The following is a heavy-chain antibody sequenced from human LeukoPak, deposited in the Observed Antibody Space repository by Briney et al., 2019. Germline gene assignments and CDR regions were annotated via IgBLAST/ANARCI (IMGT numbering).Heavy chain of an antibody. CDR3: ARDPALGKFDY. Sequence: PGGSLRLSCAASGFTFSSYSMNWVRQAPGKGLEWVSSISSSGTYVYYADSVKGRFTISRDNAKNSLYLQMNSLTAEDTALYYCARDPALGKFDYWGQGTLVTVSS. V-gene: IGHV3-21*01. J-gene: IGHJ4*02. D-gene: IGHD7-27*01. CDR2: ISSSGTYV. CDR1: GFTFSSYS.